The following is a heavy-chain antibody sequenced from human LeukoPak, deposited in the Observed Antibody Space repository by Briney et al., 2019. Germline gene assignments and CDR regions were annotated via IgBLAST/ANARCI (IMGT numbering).Heavy chain of an antibody. CDR1: GGSISSYY. CDR2: IHYTGST. D-gene: IGHD3-10*01. Sequence: PSETLFLTCTVYGGSISSYYWSWIRQSPGKGLECIGYIHYTGSTNYNLSLKSGVTISVETSKDQFSLKLKSVTAADTAVYYCARGGYYGSGNDFSFDPWGQGALVAVSS. J-gene: IGHJ5*02. V-gene: IGHV4-59*01. CDR3: ARGGYYGSGNDFSFDP.